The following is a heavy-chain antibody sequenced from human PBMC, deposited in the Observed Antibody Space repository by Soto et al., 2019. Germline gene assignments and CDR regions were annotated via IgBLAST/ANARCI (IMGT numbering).Heavy chain of an antibody. CDR1: GYTFTSYD. V-gene: IGHV1-8*01. D-gene: IGHD3-9*01. CDR2: MNPNSGNT. CDR3: ARRSDYDILTGYWLSWFDP. J-gene: IGHJ5*02. Sequence: ASVKVSCKASGYTFTSYDINWVRQATGQGLEWMGWMNPNSGNTGYAQKFQGRVTMTRNTSISTAYMELSSLRSEDTAVYYCARRSDYDILTGYWLSWFDPCGQGTLVTVSS.